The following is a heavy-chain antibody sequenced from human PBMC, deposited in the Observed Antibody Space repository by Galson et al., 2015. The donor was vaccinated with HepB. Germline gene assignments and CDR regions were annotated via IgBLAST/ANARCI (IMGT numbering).Heavy chain of an antibody. J-gene: IGHJ3*02. D-gene: IGHD3-22*01. CDR2: IYSAGST. V-gene: IGHV3-53*04. CDR3: ARAAYYDSSGYFRDAFDI. Sequence: APGKGLEWVSLIYSAGSTYYADSVKGRFTISRHNSKNTLYLQMNSLRTEDTAVYYCARAAYYDSSGYFRDAFDIWGQGTVVTVSS.